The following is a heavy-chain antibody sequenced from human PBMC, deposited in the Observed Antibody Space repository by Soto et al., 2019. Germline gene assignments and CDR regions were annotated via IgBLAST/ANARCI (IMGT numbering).Heavy chain of an antibody. Sequence: PGGSLTLSCAASGFPFSSYAMSWVRQAPGKGLEWVSAISGSGGSTYYADSVKGRFTISRDNSKNTLYLQMNSLRAEDTAVYYCAKGGSSGYWLDAFDIWGQGTMVTVSS. J-gene: IGHJ3*02. D-gene: IGHD3-22*01. CDR3: AKGGSSGYWLDAFDI. CDR1: GFPFSSYA. CDR2: ISGSGGST. V-gene: IGHV3-23*01.